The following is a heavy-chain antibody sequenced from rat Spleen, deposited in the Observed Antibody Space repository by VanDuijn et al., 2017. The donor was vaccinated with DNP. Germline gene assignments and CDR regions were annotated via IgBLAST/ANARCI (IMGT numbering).Heavy chain of an antibody. CDR3: ATVRRGPFGY. CDR2: ISTSGGST. J-gene: IGHJ2*01. D-gene: IGHD4-3*01. V-gene: IGHV5-25*01. CDR1: GFTFSNSD. Sequence: EVQLEESGGGLVQPGRSMKLSCAASGFTFSNSDMAWVRQAPTKGLEWVASISTSGGSTYYRDSVKGRFTISRDNAKSTLYLQMDSLRSEDTATYYCATVRRGPFGYLGQGVMVTVSS.